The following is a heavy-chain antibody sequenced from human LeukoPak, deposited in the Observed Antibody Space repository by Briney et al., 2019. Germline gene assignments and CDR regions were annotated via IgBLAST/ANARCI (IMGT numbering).Heavy chain of an antibody. CDR1: GFTFRSYG. CDR3: ARAQDYDSSGFVDGFDI. Sequence: GGSLRLSCAASGFTFRSYGMHWVRQAPGKGLEWVAVVWYDGSKKYHADSVKGRFTISRDNSKNTLYLQMNSLRAEDTAVYYCARAQDYDSSGFVDGFDIWGQGEMVTVSS. J-gene: IGHJ3*02. D-gene: IGHD3-22*01. CDR2: VWYDGSKK. V-gene: IGHV3-33*08.